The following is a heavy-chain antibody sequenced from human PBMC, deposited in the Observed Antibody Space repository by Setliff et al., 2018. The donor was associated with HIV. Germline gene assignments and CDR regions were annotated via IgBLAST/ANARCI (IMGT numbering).Heavy chain of an antibody. V-gene: IGHV4-4*09. D-gene: IGHD3-22*01. Sequence: PSETLSLTCIVSGASISTYSWSWIRQSPGKGLECIGYISTSGSTNYNPSLKSRVTISLDTSKNQFSLKLTSVTAAGTAVYYCARHPDSGFYYSPLLNNWYFDLWGPGTLVTVSS. CDR2: ISTSGST. J-gene: IGHJ2*01. CDR1: GASISTYS. CDR3: ARHPDSGFYYSPLLNNWYFDL.